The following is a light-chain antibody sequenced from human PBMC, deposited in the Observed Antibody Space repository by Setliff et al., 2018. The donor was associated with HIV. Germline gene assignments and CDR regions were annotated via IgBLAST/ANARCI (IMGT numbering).Light chain of an antibody. Sequence: QSALTQPPYVSGAPGQSVTISCTGSTSDIGHYNRVSWYQQPPGAAPKLIMYEVSHRPSGVPDRFSGSKSGSTASLTISGLQPEDEADYYCSSYAGSYKVFGTGTKVTVL. J-gene: IGLJ1*01. V-gene: IGLV2-18*02. CDR3: SSYAGSYKV. CDR1: TSDIGHYNR. CDR2: EVS.